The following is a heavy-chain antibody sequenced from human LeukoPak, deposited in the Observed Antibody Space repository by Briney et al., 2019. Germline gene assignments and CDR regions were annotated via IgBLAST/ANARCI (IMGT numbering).Heavy chain of an antibody. D-gene: IGHD3-22*01. CDR1: GYSFTSYW. J-gene: IGHJ4*02. CDR3: ARRTIYYDSSGYYNYFGY. CDR2: IEPRDSYT. Sequence: GESLRISCKGSGYSFTSYWISWVRQMPGKGLEWMGRIEPRDSYTNYSPSFQGHVTISADKSISTAYLQWSSLKASDTAMYYCARRTIYYDSSGYYNYFGYWGQGTLVTVS. V-gene: IGHV5-10-1*01.